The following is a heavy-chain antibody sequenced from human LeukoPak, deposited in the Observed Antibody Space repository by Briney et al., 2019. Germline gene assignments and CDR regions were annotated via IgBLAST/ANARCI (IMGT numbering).Heavy chain of an antibody. CDR2: MNPNSGNT. V-gene: IGHV1-8*01. CDR1: GYTFTSYD. Sequence: GASVNVSCKTSGYTFTSYDINWVRQATGQGREWMGWMNPNSGNTGYAQKFQGRVTMTRNTSVSTAYMQLSSLRSDDTAVYYCARGYVGATEYCFDPWGQGTLVTVSS. CDR3: ARGYVGATEYCFDP. D-gene: IGHD1-26*01. J-gene: IGHJ5*02.